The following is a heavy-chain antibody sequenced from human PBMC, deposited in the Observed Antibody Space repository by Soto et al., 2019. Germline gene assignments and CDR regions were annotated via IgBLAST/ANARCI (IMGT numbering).Heavy chain of an antibody. CDR1: GDSISSYY. Sequence: SETLSLTCTVSGDSISSYYWSWIRQPPGKGLEWIGYIYYSGSTNYNPSLKSRVTISVDTSKNQFSLKLSSVTAADTAVYYCARGESWYSSGWYFDYWGQGTLVTVS. J-gene: IGHJ4*02. V-gene: IGHV4-59*01. D-gene: IGHD6-19*01. CDR3: ARGESWYSSGWYFDY. CDR2: IYYSGST.